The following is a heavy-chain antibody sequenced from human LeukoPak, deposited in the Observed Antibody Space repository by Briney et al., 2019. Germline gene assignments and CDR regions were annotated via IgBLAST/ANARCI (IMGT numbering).Heavy chain of an antibody. D-gene: IGHD6-25*01. CDR3: AKATRGYDYYYYGMDV. Sequence: SCKASGYTFTSYYMHWVRQAPGKGLEWVAVISYDGSNKYYADSVKGRFTISRDNSKNTLYLQMNSLRAEDTAVYYCAKATRGYDYYYYGMDVWGQGTTVTVSS. CDR1: GYTFTSYY. J-gene: IGHJ6*02. CDR2: ISYDGSNK. V-gene: IGHV3-30*18.